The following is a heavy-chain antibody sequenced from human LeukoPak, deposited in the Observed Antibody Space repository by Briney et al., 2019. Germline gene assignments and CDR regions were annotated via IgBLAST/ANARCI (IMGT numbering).Heavy chain of an antibody. D-gene: IGHD6-19*01. Sequence: SETLSLTCTVSGGSIINHYWSWIRQPAGKGLEWIGRIYSRGIANYSPSLKSRVSMSIDTSNNHFSLNLTSVTAADTALYFCARDVRYASGWSTPESWGQGTLVTVSS. CDR3: ARDVRYASGWSTPES. CDR2: IYSRGIA. J-gene: IGHJ5*02. CDR1: GGSIINHY. V-gene: IGHV4-4*07.